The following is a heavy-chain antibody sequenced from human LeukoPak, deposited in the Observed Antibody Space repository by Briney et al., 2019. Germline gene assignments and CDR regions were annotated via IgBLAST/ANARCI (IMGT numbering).Heavy chain of an antibody. Sequence: SETLSLTCTVSGGSISTYYWSWIRQPPGKGLEWIGYIDNSGSTNYNPSLKSRITISVDTSKNQFSLKLSSVTAADTAVYYCARGFYSPHYWGQGTLVSVSS. CDR1: GGSISTYY. J-gene: IGHJ4*02. V-gene: IGHV4-59*01. CDR3: ARGFYSPHY. CDR2: IDNSGST. D-gene: IGHD4-11*01.